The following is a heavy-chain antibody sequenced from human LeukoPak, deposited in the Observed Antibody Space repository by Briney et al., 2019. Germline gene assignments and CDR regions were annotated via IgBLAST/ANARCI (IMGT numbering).Heavy chain of an antibody. J-gene: IGHJ5*02. CDR3: ARDRFIVVVVAATPYWFDP. Sequence: ASVKVSRKASGYTFTGYYMHWVRQAPGQGLEWMGRINPNSGGTNYAQKFQGRVTMTRDTSISTAYMELSRLRSDDTAVYYCARDRFIVVVVAATPYWFDPWGQGTLVTVSS. CDR2: INPNSGGT. V-gene: IGHV1-2*06. CDR1: GYTFTGYY. D-gene: IGHD2-15*01.